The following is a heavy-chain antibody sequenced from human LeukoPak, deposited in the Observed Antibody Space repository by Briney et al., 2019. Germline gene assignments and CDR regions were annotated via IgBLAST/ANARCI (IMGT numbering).Heavy chain of an antibody. V-gene: IGHV1-18*01. CDR1: GYTFTSYG. J-gene: IGHJ4*02. D-gene: IGHD3-22*01. CDR3: ARDLIPIYYYDSSGYYPGVY. CDR2: ISAYNGNT. Sequence: ASVKVSCKASGYTFTSYGISWVRQAPGQGLEWMGWISAYNGNTNNAQKLQGRVTMTTDTSTSTAYMELRSLRSDDTAVYYCARDLIPIYYYDSSGYYPGVYWGQGTLVTVSS.